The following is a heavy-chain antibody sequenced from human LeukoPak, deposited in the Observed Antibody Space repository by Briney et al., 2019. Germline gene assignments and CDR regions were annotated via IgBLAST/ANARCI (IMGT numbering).Heavy chain of an antibody. CDR2: ISAYNGNT. CDR3: ARDIRDIAVVVAATDTQFDY. Sequence: GASVKVSCKASGYTFTSYGISWVRQAPGQGLEWMGWISAYNGNTNYAQKLQGRVTMTTDTSTSTAYMELRSLRSDDTAVYYCARDIRDIAVVVAATDTQFDYWGQGTLVTVSS. J-gene: IGHJ4*02. V-gene: IGHV1-18*04. D-gene: IGHD2-15*01. CDR1: GYTFTSYG.